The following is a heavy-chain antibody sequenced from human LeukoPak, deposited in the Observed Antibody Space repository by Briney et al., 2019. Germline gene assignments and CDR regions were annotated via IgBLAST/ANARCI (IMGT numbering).Heavy chain of an antibody. V-gene: IGHV1-69*13. CDR1: GGTFSSYA. J-gene: IGHJ4*02. CDR2: IIPIFGTA. CDR3: ARVERWLQLRRTATFGY. Sequence: ASVKVSCKASGGTFSSYAISWVRQAPGQGLEWMGGIIPIFGTANYAQKFQGRVTITADESTSTAYMELSSLRSEDTAVYYCARVERWLQLRRTATFGYWGQGTLVTVSS. D-gene: IGHD5-24*01.